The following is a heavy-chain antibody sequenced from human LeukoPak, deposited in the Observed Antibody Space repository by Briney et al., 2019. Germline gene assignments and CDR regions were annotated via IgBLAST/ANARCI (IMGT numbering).Heavy chain of an antibody. D-gene: IGHD7-27*01. Sequence: ASVKVSCKASGYTFIDHYLQWVRQAPGRGLEWLGWINPKSGDTNYARDFQGRVTMTRDTSTTTAYMELSSLRSDDTAMYYCAIHWGSGWYFDLWGRGTQVTVSS. V-gene: IGHV1-2*02. J-gene: IGHJ2*01. CDR3: AIHWGSGWYFDL. CDR2: INPKSGDT. CDR1: GYTFIDHY.